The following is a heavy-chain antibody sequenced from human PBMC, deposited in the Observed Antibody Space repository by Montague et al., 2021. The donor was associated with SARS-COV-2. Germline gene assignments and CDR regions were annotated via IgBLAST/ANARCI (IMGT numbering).Heavy chain of an antibody. J-gene: IGHJ6*02. V-gene: IGHV4-34*01. D-gene: IGHD2-8*01. CDR1: GGSFSGDN. CDR2: INHSGST. Sequence: SETLSLTCDLYGGSFSGDNWSWIRQPPGKGLEWIGQINHSGSTNYNPSLKSRVTMSVDTSKNQFSLNLRSVTAADAAMYYCAREPGVLDTYYYGMDVWGQGTTVTVSS. CDR3: AREPGVLDTYYYGMDV.